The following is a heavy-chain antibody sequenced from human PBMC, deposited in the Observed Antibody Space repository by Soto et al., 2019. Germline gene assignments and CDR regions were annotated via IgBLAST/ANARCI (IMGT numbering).Heavy chain of an antibody. J-gene: IGHJ4*02. CDR2: IIPILGIA. V-gene: IGHV1-69*08. D-gene: IGHD6-19*01. Sequence: QVQLVQSGAEVKKPGSSVKVSCKASGGTFSSYTISWVRQAPGQGLEWMGRIIPILGIANYAQKFQGRVTIPADKSTSTAYMELSSLRSEDTAVYYCAREGSSGWSVEGYWGQGTLVTVSS. CDR1: GGTFSSYT. CDR3: AREGSSGWSVEGY.